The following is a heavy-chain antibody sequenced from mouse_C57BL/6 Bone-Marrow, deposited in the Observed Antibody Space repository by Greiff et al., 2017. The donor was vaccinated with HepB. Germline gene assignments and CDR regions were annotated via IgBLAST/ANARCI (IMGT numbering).Heavy chain of an antibody. J-gene: IGHJ3*01. CDR1: GFSLTSYG. D-gene: IGHD2-1*01. CDR3: ARKGNYPLAY. Sequence: QVQLQQSGPGLVQPSQSLSITCTVSGFSLTSYGVHWVRQSPGKGLEWLGVIWSGGSTDHNAAFISRLSISKDISKCQVFFQMNSLQADDTAIFYCARKGNYPLAYWGQGTLVTVSA. V-gene: IGHV2-2*01. CDR2: IWSGGST.